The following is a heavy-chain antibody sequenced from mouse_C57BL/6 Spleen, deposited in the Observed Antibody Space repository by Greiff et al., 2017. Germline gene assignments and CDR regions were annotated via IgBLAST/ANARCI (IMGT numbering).Heavy chain of an antibody. CDR1: GFTFSSYA. Sequence: EVQRVESGEGLVKPGGSLKLSCAASGFTFSSYAMSWVRQTPEKRLEWVAYISSGGDYIYYADTVKGRFTISRDNARNTLYLQMSSLKSEVTAMYYCTRESTMVTNYFDYWGQGTTLTVSS. CDR3: TRESTMVTNYFDY. D-gene: IGHD2-2*01. V-gene: IGHV5-9-1*02. CDR2: ISSGGDYI. J-gene: IGHJ2*01.